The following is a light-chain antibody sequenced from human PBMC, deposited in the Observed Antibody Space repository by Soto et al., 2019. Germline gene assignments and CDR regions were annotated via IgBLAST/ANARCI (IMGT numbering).Light chain of an antibody. V-gene: IGKV3-20*01. CDR1: QSLSSRY. J-gene: IGKJ5*01. CDR3: PQYGSSPNT. Sequence: EIVLTQSPGTLSLSPGERATLSCRASQSLSSRYLAWYQQKPGRAPRLLIYGASTTATGIPDRFSGIGSATDFTLIISSLEPEDFAVYFCPQYGSSPNTFGQGTRLEIK. CDR2: GAS.